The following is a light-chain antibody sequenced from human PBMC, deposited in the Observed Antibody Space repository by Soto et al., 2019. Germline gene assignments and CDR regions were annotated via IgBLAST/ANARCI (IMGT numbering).Light chain of an antibody. J-gene: IGLJ1*01. CDR3: AAWDDSLNGLV. Sequence: QLVLTQPPSASGTPGQKVTISCSGSSSNIGPNAVNWYQQLPGTAPKLLLYNNNQRPSGVSDRFSGSKSGTSASLAISGLQSDDEADYHCAAWDDSLNGLVFGTGTKAHRP. V-gene: IGLV1-44*01. CDR1: SSNIGPNA. CDR2: NNN.